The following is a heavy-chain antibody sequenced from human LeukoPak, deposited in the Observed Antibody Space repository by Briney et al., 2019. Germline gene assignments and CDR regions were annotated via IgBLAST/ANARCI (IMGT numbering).Heavy chain of an antibody. D-gene: IGHD2-2*01. Sequence: PGGSLRLSCAASGFTFSSYSMNWVRQAPGKGLEWVSSISSSSSYIYYADSVKGRFTISRDNSKNTLYLQINSLRSEDTAIYYCAKDADDILVVPAAMLDYWGQGTLVTVSS. CDR3: AKDADDILVVPAAMLDY. V-gene: IGHV3-21*04. J-gene: IGHJ4*02. CDR1: GFTFSSYS. CDR2: ISSSSSYI.